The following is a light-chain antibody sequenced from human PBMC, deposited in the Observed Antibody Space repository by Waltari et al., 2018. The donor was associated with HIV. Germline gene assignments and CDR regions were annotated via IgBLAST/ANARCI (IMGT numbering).Light chain of an antibody. CDR2: GAS. J-gene: IGKJ1*01. CDR1: QSISRSD. V-gene: IGKV3-20*01. Sequence: EIVLTQSPGTLSLSPGDRATLFCRARQSISRSDLAWSQQIPGQAPRLPIYGASSRATDIPDRFTGSRSATDVTLTISRLEPEDFVIYYCQKYGTSPWKFGQGTKVEIK. CDR3: QKYGTSPWK.